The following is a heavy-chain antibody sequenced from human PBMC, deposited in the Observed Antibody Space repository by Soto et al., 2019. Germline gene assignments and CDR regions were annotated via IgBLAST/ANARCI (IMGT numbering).Heavy chain of an antibody. CDR3: VKDGYCSTTRCLLDAFDI. CDR2: ISGSGIGT. V-gene: IGHV3-23*01. J-gene: IGHJ3*02. D-gene: IGHD2-2*03. CDR1: VFTFRNYA. Sequence: GGSLRLSCASSVFTFRNYAMNCVRHSPAKWLEWVSAISGSGIGTYYADSVKGRFTISRDNSKNLLYLQMNSLRAEDTALYYCVKDGYCSTTRCLLDAFDIWGQGTMVTVSS.